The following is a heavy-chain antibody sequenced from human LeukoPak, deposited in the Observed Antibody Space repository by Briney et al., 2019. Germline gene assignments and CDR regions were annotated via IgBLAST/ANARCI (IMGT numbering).Heavy chain of an antibody. Sequence: GESLKISCKGSEYSFTSYWIGWVRQMPGKGLEWMGIIYPADSDTRYSPSFKGQVTIPADKSITTAFLQWSSLKASDTAMYYCARFRAGYCSGASCYDSFDIWGQGTMVTVSS. D-gene: IGHD2-15*01. CDR1: EYSFTSYW. V-gene: IGHV5-51*01. CDR3: ARFRAGYCSGASCYDSFDI. CDR2: IYPADSDT. J-gene: IGHJ3*02.